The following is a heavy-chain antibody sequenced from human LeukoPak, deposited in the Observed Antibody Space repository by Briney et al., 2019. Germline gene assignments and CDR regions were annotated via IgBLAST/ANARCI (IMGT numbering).Heavy chain of an antibody. CDR2: IIPILGIA. Sequence: GASVKVSCEASGGTFSSYTISWVRQAPGQGLEWMGRIIPILGIANYAQKFQGRVTITADKSTSTAYMELSSLRSEDTAVYYCAREGGSYYFDAFDIWGQGTMVTVSS. J-gene: IGHJ3*02. D-gene: IGHD1-26*01. CDR3: AREGGSYYFDAFDI. V-gene: IGHV1-69*02. CDR1: GGTFSSYT.